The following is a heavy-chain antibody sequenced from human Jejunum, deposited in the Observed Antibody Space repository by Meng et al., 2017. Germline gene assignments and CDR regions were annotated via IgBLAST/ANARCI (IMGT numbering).Heavy chain of an antibody. V-gene: IGHV1-8*01. Sequence: QVQLVQSGAEFKQPGDSVKVSCKASGYTFTGYDINWVRQATGQGLEWMGWMNPNSVTTGYAQKFQGRVTLTWDTSTSTAYMELSSLRPDDTAVYYCARSRGALANCDYWGQGTLVTVAS. CDR1: GYTFTGYD. CDR3: ARSRGALANCDY. CDR2: MNPNSVTT. J-gene: IGHJ4*02. D-gene: IGHD1-26*01.